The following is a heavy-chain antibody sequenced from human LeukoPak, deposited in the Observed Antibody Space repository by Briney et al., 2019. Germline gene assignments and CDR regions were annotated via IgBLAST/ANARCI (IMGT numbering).Heavy chain of an antibody. J-gene: IGHJ4*02. CDR1: GGSIRSYY. D-gene: IGHD3-10*01. CDR2: VFYSGST. Sequence: PSETLSLTCTVSGGSIRSYYWSWIRQPPGKGLEWIGYVFYSGSTNYNPSLKSRVTISVDTSKNQFSLKLSSVTAADTAVYYCASREGVRVGYFDYWGQGTLVTVSS. V-gene: IGHV4-59*12. CDR3: ASREGVRVGYFDY.